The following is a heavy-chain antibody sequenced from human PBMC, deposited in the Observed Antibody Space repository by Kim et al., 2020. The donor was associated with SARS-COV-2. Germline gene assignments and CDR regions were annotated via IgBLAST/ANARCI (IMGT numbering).Heavy chain of an antibody. V-gene: IGHV4-34*01. CDR1: GGSFSGYY. CDR2: IDLSGNT. J-gene: IGHJ3*02. CDR3: ARGGSIDSFDI. D-gene: IGHD2-15*01. Sequence: SETLSLTCAVYGGSFSGYYWSWIRQSPGMGLEWIGEIDLSGNTRYNPSRKSRVTIPIDTSRNQFSLKVTSVIAADTAVYYCARGGSIDSFDIWGQGTKVTVSS.